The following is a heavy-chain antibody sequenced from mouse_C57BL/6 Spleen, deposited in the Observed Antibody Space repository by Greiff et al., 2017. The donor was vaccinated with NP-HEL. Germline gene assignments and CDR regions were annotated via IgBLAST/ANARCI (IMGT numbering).Heavy chain of an antibody. CDR1: GYTFTSYW. Sequence: QVQLQQPGAELVKPGASVKMSCKASGYTFTSYWITWVKQRPGQGLEWIGDIYPGSGSTNYNEKFKSKATLTVDTSSSTAYMQLSSLTSEDSAVYYCARSIYDDSTFYAMDYWGQGTSVTVSS. J-gene: IGHJ4*01. V-gene: IGHV1-55*01. D-gene: IGHD2-3*01. CDR3: ARSIYDDSTFYAMDY. CDR2: IYPGSGST.